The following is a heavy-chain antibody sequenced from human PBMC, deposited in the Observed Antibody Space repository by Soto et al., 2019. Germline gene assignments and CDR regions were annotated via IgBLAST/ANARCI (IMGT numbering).Heavy chain of an antibody. CDR1: GFTFSSYS. CDR2: ISSSSSYI. CDR3: AIDRRDYGSGFMDV. Sequence: EVQLVESGGGLVKPGGSLRLSCAASGFTFSSYSMNWVRQAPGKGLEWVSSISSSSSYIYYADSVKGRFTISRDNAKNSLYLQMNSMRAEDTAVYYCAIDRRDYGSGFMDVWGQGTTVTVSS. V-gene: IGHV3-21*01. J-gene: IGHJ6*02. D-gene: IGHD3-10*01.